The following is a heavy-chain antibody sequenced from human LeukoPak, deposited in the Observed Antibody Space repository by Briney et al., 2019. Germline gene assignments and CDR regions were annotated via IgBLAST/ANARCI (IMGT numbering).Heavy chain of an antibody. CDR3: ARVGVNVLRFLEWPLAWFDP. Sequence: GGSLRLSCAASGFTFSSYWMSWVRQAPGKGLEWVANIKQDGGEKYYVDSVKGRFTISRDNAKNSLYLQMNSLRAEDTAVYYCARVGVNVLRFLEWPLAWFDPWGQGTLVTVSS. J-gene: IGHJ5*02. CDR2: IKQDGGEK. D-gene: IGHD3-3*01. CDR1: GFTFSSYW. V-gene: IGHV3-7*01.